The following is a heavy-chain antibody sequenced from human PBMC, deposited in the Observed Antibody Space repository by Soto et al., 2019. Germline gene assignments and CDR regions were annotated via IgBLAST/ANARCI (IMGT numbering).Heavy chain of an antibody. CDR2: ISHDGNVN. V-gene: IGHV3-30*18. CDR3: VKDEYWESHFYYFMDL. D-gene: IGHD2-8*02. CDR1: GFTFSSYA. Sequence: QVQLVESGGGVVQPGRSLRLSCEASGFTFSSYAMHWVRQAPGKGLEWVAVISHDGNVNYYSESVKGRFTMSRDNSKDTLYLQMDSLRTEDTAVYFCVKDEYWESHFYYFMDLWGKGTPVTVSS. J-gene: IGHJ6*03.